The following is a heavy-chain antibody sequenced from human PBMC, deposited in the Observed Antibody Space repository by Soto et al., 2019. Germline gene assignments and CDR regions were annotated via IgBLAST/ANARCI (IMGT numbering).Heavy chain of an antibody. CDR1: GGTFSSYA. D-gene: IGHD3-10*01. V-gene: IGHV1-69*12. CDR3: ARGALGVPVRWFDP. J-gene: IGHJ5*02. CDR2: IIPIFGTA. Sequence: QVQLVQSGAEVKKPGSSVKVSCKASGGTFSSYAISWVRQAPGQGLEWMGGIIPIFGTANYAQKFQGRVPITADESTSAAYMELSSLGSEDTAVYYCARGALGVPVRWFDPWGQGTLVTVSS.